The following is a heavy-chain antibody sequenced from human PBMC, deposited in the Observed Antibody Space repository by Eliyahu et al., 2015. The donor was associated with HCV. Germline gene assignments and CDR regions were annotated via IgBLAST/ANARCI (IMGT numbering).Heavy chain of an antibody. Sequence: QITLKESGPSLLKPTQTLTLTCTVSGFXLSTPGXGVGXVRQPPGKXLXWLALIFWNDDXRFKSSLTNRLTITRDTSTNQVVLTLTNVDPVDTATYYCVHRRIASSGTGFFDSWGLGTLVTVSS. D-gene: IGHD6-13*01. CDR2: IFWNDDX. V-gene: IGHV2-5*01. CDR1: GFXLSTPGXG. CDR3: VHRRIASSGTGFFDS. J-gene: IGHJ4*02.